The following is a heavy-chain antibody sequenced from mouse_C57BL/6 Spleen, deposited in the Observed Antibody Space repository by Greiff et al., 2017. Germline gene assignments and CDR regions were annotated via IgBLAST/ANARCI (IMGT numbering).Heavy chain of an antibody. D-gene: IGHD2-3*01. V-gene: IGHV1-66*01. J-gene: IGHJ4*01. Sequence: VKLMESGPELVKPGASVKISCKASGYSFTSYYIHWVKQRPGQGLEWIGWIYPGSGNTKYNEKFKGKATLTADTSSSTAYMQLSSLTSEDSAVYYCAREGDGYFYYAMDYWGQGTSVTVSS. CDR2: IYPGSGNT. CDR1: GYSFTSYY. CDR3: AREGDGYFYYAMDY.